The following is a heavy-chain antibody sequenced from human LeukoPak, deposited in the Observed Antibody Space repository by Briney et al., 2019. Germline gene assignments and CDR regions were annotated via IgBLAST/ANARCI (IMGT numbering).Heavy chain of an antibody. CDR2: INHSGST. J-gene: IGHJ5*02. CDR1: GRPFSGYY. D-gene: IGHD6-13*01. V-gene: IGHV4-34*01. Sequence: PSETLSLTCAVYGRPFSGYYWSWIRQPPGKGLEWIGEINHSGSTNYNPSLKSRVTISVDTSKNQFSLKLSSVTAADTAVYYCARGRVDSSSWYSFNWFDPWGQGTLVTVSS. CDR3: ARGRVDSSSWYSFNWFDP.